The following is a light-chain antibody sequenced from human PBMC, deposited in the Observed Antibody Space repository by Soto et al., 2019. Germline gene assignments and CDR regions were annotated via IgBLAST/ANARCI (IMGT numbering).Light chain of an antibody. CDR1: QSLLHSDGYNY. V-gene: IGKV2-28*01. J-gene: IGKJ2*01. Sequence: DFVMTQSPLSLPVTPGEPASISCTSSQSLLHSDGYNYLDWYLQKPGQSPQLLIDLGSNRASGVPDRFSGSGSGKDFTLKISRVEAEDVGVYYCMPALHTPYTFGQGTKLEIK. CDR2: LGS. CDR3: MPALHTPYT.